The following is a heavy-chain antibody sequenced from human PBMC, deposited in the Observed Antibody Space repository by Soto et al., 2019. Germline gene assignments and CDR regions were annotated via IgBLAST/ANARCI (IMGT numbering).Heavy chain of an antibody. D-gene: IGHD6-13*01. Sequence: SETLSLTCTVSGDSVTSVSDYWSWIRQPPGKGLEWIGYIYYSGSADYNPSLGSRVTISVDTSRNLFSLKLTSVTAADTAVYCCARQQQLPYSYALDVWGQGTTVTVSS. J-gene: IGHJ6*02. CDR2: IYYSGSA. CDR3: ARQQQLPYSYALDV. CDR1: GDSVTSVSDY. V-gene: IGHV4-61*01.